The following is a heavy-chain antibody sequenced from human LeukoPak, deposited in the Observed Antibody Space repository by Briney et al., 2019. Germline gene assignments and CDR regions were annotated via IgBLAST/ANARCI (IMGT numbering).Heavy chain of an antibody. CDR2: IKQEGSEK. J-gene: IGHJ4*02. Sequence: SGGSLRLSCAASGFTVSSNYMSWVRQAPGKGLEWVANIKQEGSEKYYVDSVKGRFTISRDNAKNSLYLQMNSLRAEDTAVYYCARVELLWFGELYTPQFDYWGQGTLVTVSS. V-gene: IGHV3-7*01. CDR1: GFTVSSNY. D-gene: IGHD3-10*01. CDR3: ARVELLWFGELYTPQFDY.